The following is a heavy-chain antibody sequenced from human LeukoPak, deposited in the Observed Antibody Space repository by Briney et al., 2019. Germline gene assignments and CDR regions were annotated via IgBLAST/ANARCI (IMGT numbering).Heavy chain of an antibody. CDR3: ARGNDSSGYYSLYYYYYGMDV. CDR1: GYTFTSYG. D-gene: IGHD3-22*01. V-gene: IGHV1-18*01. Sequence: ASVKASCKASGYTFTSYGISWVRQAPGQGLEWMGWISAYNGNTNYAQKLQGRVTMTTDTSTSTAYMELRSLRSDDTAVYYCARGNDSSGYYSLYYYYYGMDVWGQGTTVTVSS. J-gene: IGHJ6*02. CDR2: ISAYNGNT.